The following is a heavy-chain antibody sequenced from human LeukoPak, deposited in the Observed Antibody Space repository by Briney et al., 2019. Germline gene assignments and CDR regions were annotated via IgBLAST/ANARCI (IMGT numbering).Heavy chain of an antibody. V-gene: IGHV1-2*02. D-gene: IGHD4-23*01. CDR1: GYTFTGHY. Sequence: ASVTVSCKASGYTFTGHYMHWVRQAPGQGLEWMGWMHPTSGGTNYAQDFQGRVTMTRDTSIGTAYMELTRLTSDDTAVYYCARYSYGTNSDAFDLWGQGTIVTVSS. J-gene: IGHJ3*01. CDR2: MHPTSGGT. CDR3: ARYSYGTNSDAFDL.